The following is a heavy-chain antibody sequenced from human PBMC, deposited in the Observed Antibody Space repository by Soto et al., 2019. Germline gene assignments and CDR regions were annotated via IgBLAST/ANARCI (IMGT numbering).Heavy chain of an antibody. D-gene: IGHD2-2*01. V-gene: IGHV3-23*01. Sequence: GGSLRLSCAASGFTFSSYAMSWVRQAPGKGLEWVSAISGSGGSTYYADSVKGRFTISRDNSKNTLYLQMNSLRAEDTAVYYCAKYFVGVPAEDTGNWFDPWGQGTLVTVSS. CDR3: AKYFVGVPAEDTGNWFDP. J-gene: IGHJ5*02. CDR1: GFTFSSYA. CDR2: ISGSGGST.